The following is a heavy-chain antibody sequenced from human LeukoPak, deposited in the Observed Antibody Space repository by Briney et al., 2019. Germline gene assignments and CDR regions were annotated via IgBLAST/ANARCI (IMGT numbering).Heavy chain of an antibody. D-gene: IGHD3-10*01. CDR1: GFPVSSNF. CDR2: MYSGGTT. CDR3: AKGGAYVSGSYYD. J-gene: IGHJ4*02. Sequence: GGSLRLSCAVSGFPVSSNFMSWVRQAPGKGLQSVSIMYSGGTTDYADSVKGRFTISRDNSKNTLYLQMNSLRAEDTAVYYCAKGGAYVSGSYYDWGQGTLVTVSS. V-gene: IGHV3-53*01.